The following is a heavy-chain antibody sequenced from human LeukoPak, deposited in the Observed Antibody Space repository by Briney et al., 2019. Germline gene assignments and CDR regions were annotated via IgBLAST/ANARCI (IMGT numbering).Heavy chain of an antibody. V-gene: IGHV4-59*01. J-gene: IGHJ4*02. D-gene: IGHD3-22*01. CDR3: ARSFGSGYPF. CDR2: IYYSGNT. CDR1: GDSISTYY. Sequence: SETLSLTCTVSGDSISTYYWIWIRQPPGKGLEYIAYIYYSGNTDYNPSLKNRVMVSVDTSKNQFSLKLSSVTAADTAVYYCARSFGSGYPFWGQGTLVTVSS.